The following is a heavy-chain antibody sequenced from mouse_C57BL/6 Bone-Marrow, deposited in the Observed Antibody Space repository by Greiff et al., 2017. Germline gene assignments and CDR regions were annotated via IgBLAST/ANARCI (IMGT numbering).Heavy chain of an antibody. CDR3: ARRDYGYEGFAY. J-gene: IGHJ3*01. D-gene: IGHD2-2*01. V-gene: IGHV1-61*01. CDR1: GYTFTSYW. CDR2: IYPSDSET. Sequence: VQLQQPGAELVRPGSSVKLSCKASGYTFTSYWMGWVKQRPGQGLEWIGNIYPSDSETHYNQKFKDKATLTVDKSSSTAYMQLSSLTSEDSAVYYCARRDYGYEGFAYWGQGTLVTVSA.